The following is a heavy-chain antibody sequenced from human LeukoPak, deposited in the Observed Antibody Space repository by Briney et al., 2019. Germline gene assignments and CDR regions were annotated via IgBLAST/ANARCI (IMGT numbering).Heavy chain of an antibody. Sequence: ASVKVSCKASGYTFTSYYMHWVRQAPGQGLEWMGIINPSGGNTSYAQKFQGRVTMTRDTSTSTVYMELSSLRSEDTAVYYCARAVAGLNYFDYWGQGTLVTVSS. V-gene: IGHV1-46*01. D-gene: IGHD6-19*01. CDR2: INPSGGNT. J-gene: IGHJ4*02. CDR3: ARAVAGLNYFDY. CDR1: GYTFTSYY.